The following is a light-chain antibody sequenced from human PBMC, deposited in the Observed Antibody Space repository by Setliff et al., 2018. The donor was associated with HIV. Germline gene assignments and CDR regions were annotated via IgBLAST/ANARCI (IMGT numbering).Light chain of an antibody. CDR1: TSDISHYNF. Sequence: QSALTQPASVSASPGQSITISCTGTTSDISHYNFVSWYQQQPGKAPRLIIYDVSERPPGVPDRFSGSKSGNTASLTISGLQAEDEADYYCCSNAARPTFYVFGSGTKVTVL. CDR3: CSNAARPTFYV. V-gene: IGLV2-11*01. CDR2: DVS. J-gene: IGLJ1*01.